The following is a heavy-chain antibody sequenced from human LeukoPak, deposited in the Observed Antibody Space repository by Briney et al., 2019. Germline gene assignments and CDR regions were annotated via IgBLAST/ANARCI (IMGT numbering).Heavy chain of an antibody. Sequence: SETLSLTCTVSGGSISSYYWSWIRQPPGKGLEWIGYIYYSGSTNYNPSLKSRVTISVDTSKNQFSLKLSSVTAADTAVYYCARSYSSSWYQTSTYYYYYGMDVWGQGTTATVSS. D-gene: IGHD6-13*01. CDR2: IYYSGST. CDR1: GGSISSYY. CDR3: ARSYSSSWYQTSTYYYYYGMDV. V-gene: IGHV4-59*08. J-gene: IGHJ6*02.